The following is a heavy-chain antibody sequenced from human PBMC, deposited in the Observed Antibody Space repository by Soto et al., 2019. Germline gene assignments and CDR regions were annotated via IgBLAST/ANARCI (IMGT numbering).Heavy chain of an antibody. CDR3: AKRQYYYDSGTYRYYYGMDV. J-gene: IGHJ6*02. D-gene: IGHD3-10*01. CDR2: ISHDGSEI. CDR1: GFTFSNYD. V-gene: IGHV3-30*18. Sequence: GGSLRLSCAASGFTFSNYDMHWVRQAPGKGLEWVALISHDGSEIYYADSVKGRFSISRDNSKNTLYLHMYSLRAEDTAVFYCAKRQYYYDSGTYRYYYGMDVWGQGTTVTVSS.